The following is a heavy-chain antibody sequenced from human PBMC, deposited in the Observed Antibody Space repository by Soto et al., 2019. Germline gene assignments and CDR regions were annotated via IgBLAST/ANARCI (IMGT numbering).Heavy chain of an antibody. CDR2: ISGAGGTT. CDR1: GFTFSTYS. CDR3: AKGVDYGEDY. Sequence: SGGSLRLSCEASGFTFSTYSMNWVRQAPGKGLDWVASISGAGGTTYYAASVRGRFTASRDNSKTTLYLDMNNLSAGDTAVYYCAKGVDYGEDYWGQGTLVTVS. V-gene: IGHV3-23*01. J-gene: IGHJ4*02. D-gene: IGHD4-17*01.